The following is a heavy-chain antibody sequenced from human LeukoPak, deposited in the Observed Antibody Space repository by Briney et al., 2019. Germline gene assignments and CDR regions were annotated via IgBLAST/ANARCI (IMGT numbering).Heavy chain of an antibody. Sequence: SETLSLTCTVSGGSISSYYWSWIRQPPGKGLEWIGYIYYSGSTNYNPSIKSRVTISVDTSKNQFSLKLSSVTAADTAVYYCARSPGGYYFDYWGQGTLVTVSS. CDR2: IYYSGST. CDR1: GGSISSYY. V-gene: IGHV4-59*01. CDR3: ARSPGGYYFDY. D-gene: IGHD3-16*01. J-gene: IGHJ4*02.